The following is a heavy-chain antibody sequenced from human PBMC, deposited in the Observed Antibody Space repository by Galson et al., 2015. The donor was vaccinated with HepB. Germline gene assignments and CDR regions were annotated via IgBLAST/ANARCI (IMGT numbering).Heavy chain of an antibody. D-gene: IGHD2-2*01. V-gene: IGHV3-30*18. Sequence: SLRLSCAASGFTFSSYGIHWVRQAPGKGLEWVAVISYDGSNKYYADSVKGRFTISRDNSKNTLYLQMNSLRAEDTAVYYCAKEGPGYCSSTSCYQVDYWGQGTLVTVSS. CDR1: GFTFSSYG. CDR2: ISYDGSNK. CDR3: AKEGPGYCSSTSCYQVDY. J-gene: IGHJ4*02.